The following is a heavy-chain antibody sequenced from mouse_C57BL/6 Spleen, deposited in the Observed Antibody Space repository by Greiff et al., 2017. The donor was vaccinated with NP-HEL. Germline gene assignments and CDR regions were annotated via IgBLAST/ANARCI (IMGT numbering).Heavy chain of an antibody. Sequence: QVQLQQSGAELVRPGASVTLSCKASGYTFTDYEMHWVKQTPVHGLEWIGAIDPETGGTAYNQKFKGKAILTADKSSSTAYMELRSLTSEDSAVYYCTRSGYYDYDGFAYWGQGTLVTVSA. CDR1: GYTFTDYE. V-gene: IGHV1-15*01. D-gene: IGHD2-4*01. J-gene: IGHJ3*01. CDR2: IDPETGGT. CDR3: TRSGYYDYDGFAY.